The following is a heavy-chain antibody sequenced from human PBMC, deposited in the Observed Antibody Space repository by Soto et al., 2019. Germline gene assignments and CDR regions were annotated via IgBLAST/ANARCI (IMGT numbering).Heavy chain of an antibody. V-gene: IGHV5-51*01. CDR2: IYPGDSDT. CDR1: GYSFTSYW. J-gene: IGHJ6*02. D-gene: IGHD1-26*01. Sequence: GESLKISCKGSGYSFTSYWIGWVRQMPGKGLEWMGIIYPGDSDTRYSPSFQGQVTISADKSISTAYLQWSSLKASDTAMYYCARHKIVRATTSYYYGMDVWGQGTTVTVSS. CDR3: ARHKIVRATTSYYYGMDV.